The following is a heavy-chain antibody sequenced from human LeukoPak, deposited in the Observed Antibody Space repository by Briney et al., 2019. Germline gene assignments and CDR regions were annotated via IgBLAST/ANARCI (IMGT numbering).Heavy chain of an antibody. CDR2: IYSSGST. V-gene: IGHV4-4*07. D-gene: IGHD3-10*01. Sequence: PSETLSLTCTVSSGSISNWYWSWFRQPAGKGLEWIGRIYSSGSTIYNPSLKSRVTMSVDTSTNQISLRLTSVTAADTAVYYCARGGHYYASGSYLAYWGQGTLVTVSS. CDR3: ARGGHYYASGSYLAY. J-gene: IGHJ4*02. CDR1: SGSISNWY.